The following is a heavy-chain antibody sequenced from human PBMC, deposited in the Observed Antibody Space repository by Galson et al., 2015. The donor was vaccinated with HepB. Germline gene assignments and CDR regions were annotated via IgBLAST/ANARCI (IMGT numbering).Heavy chain of an antibody. Sequence: SLRLSCAASGFTFSSYGMHWVRQAPGKGLEWVAVISYDGSNKYYADSVKGRFTISRDNSKNTPYLQMNSLRAEDTAVYYCAKDRLLAGLPDYWGQGTLVTVSS. J-gene: IGHJ4*02. D-gene: IGHD3-9*01. V-gene: IGHV3-30*18. CDR2: ISYDGSNK. CDR1: GFTFSSYG. CDR3: AKDRLLAGLPDY.